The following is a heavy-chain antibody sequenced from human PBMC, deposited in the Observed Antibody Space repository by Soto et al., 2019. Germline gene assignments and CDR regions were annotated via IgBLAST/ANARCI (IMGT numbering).Heavy chain of an antibody. CDR3: ARGGSSWSAEYYQH. CDR1: GYTFTNYG. V-gene: IGHV1-18*01. D-gene: IGHD6-13*01. J-gene: IGHJ1*01. Sequence: QVQLVQSGSEVKKPGASVKVSCKASGYTFTNYGISWVRQAPGQGPEWMGWISGYNGNTNYAQTPQGRVTMTTDTSTSTAYMELRSLRSDDTAVYYCARGGSSWSAEYYQHWGQVTLVIVAS. CDR2: ISGYNGNT.